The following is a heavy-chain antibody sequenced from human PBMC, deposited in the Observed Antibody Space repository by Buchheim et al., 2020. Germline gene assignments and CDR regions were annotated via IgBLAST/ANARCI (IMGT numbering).Heavy chain of an antibody. D-gene: IGHD3-10*01. Sequence: QVHLEQSGAEMKKPGSSVKVSCKASGGVFKKYAFNWVRQVPGQGLEWMGGITPINGLVDYAQKFKGRVTIKADESSSTAYLELRSLRYDDTALYYCARDFTMVIAGGYYEHWGQGTL. J-gene: IGHJ1*01. CDR1: GGVFKKYA. V-gene: IGHV1-69*01. CDR2: ITPINGLV. CDR3: ARDFTMVIAGGYYEH.